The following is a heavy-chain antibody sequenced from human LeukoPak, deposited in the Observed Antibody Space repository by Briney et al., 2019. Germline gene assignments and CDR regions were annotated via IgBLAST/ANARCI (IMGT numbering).Heavy chain of an antibody. V-gene: IGHV1-18*01. CDR1: GYTFSSYG. D-gene: IGHD5-18*01. J-gene: IGHJ4*02. Sequence: ASVKVSCKASGYTFSSYGISWVRQAPGQGLEWMGWISAYNGDTHYAQKFQGRVTMTTDTSTSTAYMELRSLRSDDTAVYYCARRGYSYGPDYWGQGTLVTVSS. CDR2: ISAYNGDT. CDR3: ARRGYSYGPDY.